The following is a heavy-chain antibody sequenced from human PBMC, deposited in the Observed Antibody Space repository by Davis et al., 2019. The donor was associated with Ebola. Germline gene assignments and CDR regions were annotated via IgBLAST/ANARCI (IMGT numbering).Heavy chain of an antibody. CDR3: ATYSGSYYVVYAFDI. J-gene: IGHJ3*02. CDR1: GFTFSSYA. Sequence: GESLKISCAASGFTFSSYAMHWVRQAPGKGLEWVAVISYDGSNKYYADSVKGRFTISRDNSKNTLYLQMNSLRAEDTAVYYCATYSGSYYVVYAFDIWSQGTMVTVSS. CDR2: ISYDGSNK. V-gene: IGHV3-30-3*01. D-gene: IGHD1-26*01.